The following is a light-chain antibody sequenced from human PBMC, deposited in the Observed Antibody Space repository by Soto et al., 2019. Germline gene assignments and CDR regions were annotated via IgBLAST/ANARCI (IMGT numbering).Light chain of an antibody. V-gene: IGLV2-23*02. CDR2: EVS. J-gene: IGLJ1*01. Sequence: QSVLAQPASVSGSPGQSITISCTGTSSDVGSYNLVSWYQQHPGKAPKLMIYEVSKLPSGVSNRFSGSKSGNTASLTISGLQAEDEADYYCCSYAGSSTPLIFGTGTKVTVL. CDR3: CSYAGSSTPLI. CDR1: SSDVGSYNL.